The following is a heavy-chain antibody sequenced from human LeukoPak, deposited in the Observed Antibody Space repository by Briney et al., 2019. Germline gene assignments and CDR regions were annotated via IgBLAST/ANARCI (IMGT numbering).Heavy chain of an antibody. CDR2: IYYSGPT. J-gene: IGHJ4*02. D-gene: IGHD6-6*01. Sequence: SETLSLTCTVSGGSINSINYCWGWLRQPPGKGLEWIGNIYYSGPTYYNPSLKSRVTISIDTSKNQSSLKLSSVTAADTAVYYCARLEYSSCVTRWGQGTLVTVSS. CDR3: ARLEYSSCVTR. V-gene: IGHV4-39*01. CDR1: GGSINSINYC.